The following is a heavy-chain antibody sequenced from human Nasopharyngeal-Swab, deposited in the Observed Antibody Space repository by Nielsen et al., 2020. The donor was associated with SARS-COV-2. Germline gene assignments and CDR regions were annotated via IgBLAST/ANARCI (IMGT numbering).Heavy chain of an antibody. V-gene: IGHV4-34*01. D-gene: IGHD3-9*01. CDR3: ARVRPYYDILTGYYTKNGGYYGMDV. CDR2: INHSGST. Sequence: WIRQPPGKGLEWSGEINHSGSTNYNPSLKSRVTISVDTSKNQLSLKLSSVTAADTAVYYCARVRPYYDILTGYYTKNGGYYGMDVWGQGTTVTVSS. J-gene: IGHJ6*02.